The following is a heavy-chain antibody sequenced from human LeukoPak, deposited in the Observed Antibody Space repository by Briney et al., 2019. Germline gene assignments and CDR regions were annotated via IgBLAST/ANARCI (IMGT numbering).Heavy chain of an antibody. Sequence: PGGSLRLSCVASGFTFNNYAMNWVRQAPGEGLEWVSSISGNDGRTYYAGSVKGRFTISRDNSKNTLYLQMNSLRAEDTAVYYCARGRWELLSYYFDYWGQGTLVTVSS. CDR3: ARGRWELLSYYFDY. J-gene: IGHJ4*02. V-gene: IGHV3-23*01. CDR2: ISGNDGRT. CDR1: GFTFNNYA. D-gene: IGHD1-26*01.